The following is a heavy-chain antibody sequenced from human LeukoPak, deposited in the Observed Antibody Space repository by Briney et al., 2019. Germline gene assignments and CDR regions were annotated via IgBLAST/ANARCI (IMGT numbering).Heavy chain of an antibody. V-gene: IGHV3-53*01. Sequence: GGSLRFSCAAAEFTVSRNYMSWVRQAPRLWLQSVSVIYSGGSTYYADSVKGRFTISRDNSKNTLYLQMNSLRAEDTAVYYCEAVYDSSGYYLGYMDVWGKGTTVTVSS. CDR3: EAVYDSSGYYLGYMDV. D-gene: IGHD3-22*01. CDR1: EFTVSRNY. J-gene: IGHJ6*03. CDR2: IYSGGST.